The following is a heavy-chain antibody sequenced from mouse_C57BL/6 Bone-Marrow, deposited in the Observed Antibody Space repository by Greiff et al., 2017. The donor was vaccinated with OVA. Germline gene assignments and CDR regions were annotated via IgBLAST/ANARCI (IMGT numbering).Heavy chain of an antibody. D-gene: IGHD1-1*01. Sequence: QVQLQQPGAELVKPGASVKLSCKASGYTFTSYWMQWVKQRPGQGLEWIGEIDPSDSYTNYNQKFKGKATLTVDTSSSTAYMQLSSLTSEDSAVYYCARRYYGSSYPFAYWGQGTLVTVSA. V-gene: IGHV1-50*01. J-gene: IGHJ3*01. CDR2: IDPSDSYT. CDR3: ARRYYGSSYPFAY. CDR1: GYTFTSYW.